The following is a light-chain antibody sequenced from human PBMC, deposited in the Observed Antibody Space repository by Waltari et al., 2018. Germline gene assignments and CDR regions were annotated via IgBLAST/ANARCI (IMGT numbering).Light chain of an antibody. CDR2: AAS. V-gene: IGKV3-20*01. J-gene: IGKJ1*01. Sequence: VVLTQSPRTLSLSPGDRDTLSCRASQSIGRYLVWYQQRPGQAPRLLIYAASTRATGIPDRFSGSGSGTDFTLTISRLEPEDFAVYYCQNHERLPATFGQGTKVEIK. CDR3: QNHERLPAT. CDR1: QSIGRY.